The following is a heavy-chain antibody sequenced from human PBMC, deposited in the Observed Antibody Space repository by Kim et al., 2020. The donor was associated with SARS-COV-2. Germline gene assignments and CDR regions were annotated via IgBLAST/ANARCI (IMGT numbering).Heavy chain of an antibody. CDR2: DT. D-gene: IGHD4-17*01. J-gene: IGHJ4*02. CDR3: ARADYGDSLDS. V-gene: IGHV1-8*01. Sequence: DTGYAQRVQGRVTMTRNTSINTAYMELSSVRSDDTAVYYCARADYGDSLDSWGQGTRVTVSS.